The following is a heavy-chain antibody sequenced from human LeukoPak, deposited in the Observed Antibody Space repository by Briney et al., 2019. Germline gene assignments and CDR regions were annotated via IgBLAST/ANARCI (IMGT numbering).Heavy chain of an antibody. V-gene: IGHV3-21*01. CDR2: ISSSSSYI. CDR3: ARVAYSSSSYLDY. CDR1: GFTFTSYS. D-gene: IGHD6-13*01. J-gene: IGHJ4*02. Sequence: PGGSLRLSRAASGFTFTSYSMTWVRQAPGKGLEWVSSISSSSSYIYYADSVKRRFTISRDNAKNSLYLQMNSLRAEDTAVYYCARVAYSSSSYLDYWGQGTLVTVSS.